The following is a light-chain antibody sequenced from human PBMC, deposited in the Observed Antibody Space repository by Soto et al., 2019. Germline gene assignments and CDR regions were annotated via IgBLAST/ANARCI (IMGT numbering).Light chain of an antibody. J-gene: IGKJ4*01. V-gene: IGKV1-39*01. Sequence: DIQMTQSPSSLSASVGDRVTITCRASQSISTYLNWYQQKLGKAPKLLIYASSSLQSGVPSRFSGSGSGTDFTLTISSLQPEDFAIYYCQQSYSTPLTFGGGTKVEIK. CDR1: QSISTY. CDR3: QQSYSTPLT. CDR2: ASS.